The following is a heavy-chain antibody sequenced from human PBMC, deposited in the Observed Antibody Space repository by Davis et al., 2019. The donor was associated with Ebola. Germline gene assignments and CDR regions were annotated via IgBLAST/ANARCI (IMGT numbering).Heavy chain of an antibody. V-gene: IGHV4-39*01. D-gene: IGHD5-18*01. CDR3: ARHGSGYSYDSIDY. CDR1: GGSISNSSYY. J-gene: IGHJ4*02. Sequence: MPSETLSLTCTVSGGSISNSSYYWVWIRQPPGKGLEWVGNIYYSGSTYNNPSLKSRVTISVDTSKNQFSLKLSSVTAADTAVYYCARHGSGYSYDSIDYWGQGTLVTVSS. CDR2: IYYSGST.